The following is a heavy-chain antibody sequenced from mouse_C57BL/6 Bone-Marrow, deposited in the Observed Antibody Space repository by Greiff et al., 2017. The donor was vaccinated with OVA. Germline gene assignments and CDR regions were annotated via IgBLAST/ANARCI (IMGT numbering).Heavy chain of an antibody. J-gene: IGHJ4*01. Sequence: QVQLQQPGAELVKPGASVKLSCKASGYTFTSYWMHWVKQRPGQGLEWIGMIHPNSGSTNYNEKFKSKATLTVDKSSSTAYMQLSSLTSEDSAVYYCAPYGSSRYYAMDYWGQGTSVTVSS. CDR2: IHPNSGST. CDR1: GYTFTSYW. CDR3: APYGSSRYYAMDY. V-gene: IGHV1-64*01. D-gene: IGHD1-1*01.